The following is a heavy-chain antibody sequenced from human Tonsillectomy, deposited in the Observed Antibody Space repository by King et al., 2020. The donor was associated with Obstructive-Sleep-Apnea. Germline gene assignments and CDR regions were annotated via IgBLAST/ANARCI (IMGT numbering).Heavy chain of an antibody. CDR2: IRNSGAGT. V-gene: IGHV3-23*04. CDR3: AKDRSDFWSAFST. J-gene: IGHJ5*02. D-gene: IGHD3-3*01. Sequence: VQLVESGGGLVQPGGSLRLSCAGSGFTFSNYAMSWVRQAPGKGLEWVSTIRNSGAGTHYADSVMGRFTISRDNSGNTLYLQMDSLRVEDTAIYYCAKDRSDFWSAFSTWGQGTQVTVSS. CDR1: GFTFSNYA.